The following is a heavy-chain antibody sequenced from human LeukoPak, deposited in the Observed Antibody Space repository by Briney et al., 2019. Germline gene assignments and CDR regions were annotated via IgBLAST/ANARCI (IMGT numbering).Heavy chain of an antibody. D-gene: IGHD6-6*01. CDR1: GFTFSSYW. V-gene: IGHV3-74*01. CDR3: AREYSSWFDY. J-gene: IGHJ4*02. Sequence: QPGGSLTLSCVASGFTFSSYWMHWVRQAPGKGLVWVSRINSDGRTTTYADSVRGRFTISRDNAKNTLYLQMNSLRAEDTAVYYCAREYSSWFDYWGQGTLVSVSS. CDR2: INSDGRTT.